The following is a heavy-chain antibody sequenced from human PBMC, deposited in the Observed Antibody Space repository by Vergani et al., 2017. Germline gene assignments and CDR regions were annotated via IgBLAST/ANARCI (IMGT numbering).Heavy chain of an antibody. Sequence: EVQLLESGGGLVQPGGSLRLSCAASGFTFSSYAMSWVRQAPGKGLEWVSAISGSGGSTYYADSVKGRFTISRDNSKNTLYLQMNSLRAEDTAVYYCAANPKYAYVWGSYRLFDYWGQGTLVTVSS. CDR3: AANPKYAYVWGSYRLFDY. D-gene: IGHD3-16*02. J-gene: IGHJ4*02. CDR2: ISGSGGST. V-gene: IGHV3-23*01. CDR1: GFTFSSYA.